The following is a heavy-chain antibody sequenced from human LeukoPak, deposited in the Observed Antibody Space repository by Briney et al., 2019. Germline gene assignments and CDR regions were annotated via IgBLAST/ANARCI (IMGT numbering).Heavy chain of an antibody. D-gene: IGHD2-2*01. CDR2: IIPIFGTA. Sequence: SVTVSFKASGGTFISYANSWVRQAPGQGLEWMGGIIPIFGTANYAQKFQGRVTITADESTSTAYMERSSLRSEDTAVYYCASGYCSSTSCYVSFDYWGQGTLVTVSS. V-gene: IGHV1-69*13. CDR1: GGTFISYA. CDR3: ASGYCSSTSCYVSFDY. J-gene: IGHJ4*02.